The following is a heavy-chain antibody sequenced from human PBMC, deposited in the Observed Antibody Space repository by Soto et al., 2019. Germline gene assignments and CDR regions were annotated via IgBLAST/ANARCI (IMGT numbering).Heavy chain of an antibody. CDR2: ISGSGGST. J-gene: IGHJ4*02. CDR1: GFTFATYG. V-gene: IGHV3-23*01. Sequence: EVQVLESGGGLVQPGGSLRLSCAASGFTFATYGMSWVRQAPGKGLEWVSGISGSGGSTYYADSVKGRFTISRDNSKNTLYLQMNRLRSEDTAIYYCAHGSLTPDYWGQGTLVTVSS. CDR3: AHGSLTPDY.